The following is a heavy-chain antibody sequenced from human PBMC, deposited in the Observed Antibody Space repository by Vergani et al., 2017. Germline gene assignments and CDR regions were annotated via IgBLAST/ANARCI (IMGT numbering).Heavy chain of an antibody. Sequence: QVQLQESGPGLVKPSQTLSLICTVSGCSISSGGYYWSWIRQHPGKGLEWIGYIYYSGSTYYNPYLKCRVTISVDTSKNQFSLKLSSVTAADTAVYYCAREITIFGVVNYWGQGTLVTDSS. CDR3: AREITIFGVVNY. J-gene: IGHJ4*02. V-gene: IGHV4-31*03. D-gene: IGHD3-3*01. CDR1: GCSISSGGYY. CDR2: IYYSGST.